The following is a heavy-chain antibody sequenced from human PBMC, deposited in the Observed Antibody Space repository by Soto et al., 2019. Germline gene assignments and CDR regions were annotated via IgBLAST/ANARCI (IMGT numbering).Heavy chain of an antibody. V-gene: IGHV1-69*01. CDR3: AREVVRGVIISQFDY. CDR2: IIPIFGTA. J-gene: IGHJ4*02. D-gene: IGHD3-10*01. CDR1: GGTFSSYA. Sequence: QVQLVQSGAEVKKPGSSVKVSCKASGGTFSSYAISWVRQAPGQGLEWMGGIIPIFGTANYAQKFQGRVTITADESTSTGYMELSRLRSEDTAVYYCAREVVRGVIISQFDYWGQGTLVTVSS.